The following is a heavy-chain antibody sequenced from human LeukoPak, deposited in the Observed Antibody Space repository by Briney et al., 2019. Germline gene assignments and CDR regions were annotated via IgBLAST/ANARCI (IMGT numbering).Heavy chain of an antibody. Sequence: ASVKVSCKASGGTFSSYAISWVRQAPGQGLEWMGGIIPIFGTANYAQKFQGRVTITTDESTSTAYMELSSLRSEDTAVYYCATLQVVPAAMKNKPASSEWYYFDYWGQGTLVTVSS. CDR1: GGTFSSYA. D-gene: IGHD2-2*01. CDR2: IIPIFGTA. V-gene: IGHV1-69*05. CDR3: ATLQVVPAAMKNKPASSEWYYFDY. J-gene: IGHJ4*02.